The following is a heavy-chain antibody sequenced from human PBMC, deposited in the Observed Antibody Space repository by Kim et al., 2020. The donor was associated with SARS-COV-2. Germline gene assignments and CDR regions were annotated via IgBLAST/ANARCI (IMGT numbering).Heavy chain of an antibody. CDR3: ARDMGYGIMGATQPLE. V-gene: IGHV3-30*07. J-gene: IGHJ4*02. D-gene: IGHD2-15*01. Sequence: DSVQGRFTISRDNSKNTVYLEMNSLRVDDTAVYFCARDMGYGIMGATQPLEWGQGTLVTVSS.